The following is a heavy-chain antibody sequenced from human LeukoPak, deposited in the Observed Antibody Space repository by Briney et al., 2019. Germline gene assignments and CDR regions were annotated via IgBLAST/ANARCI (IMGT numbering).Heavy chain of an antibody. CDR1: GGSFSGYY. CDR3: ASLSDYYMDV. CDR2: INHSGST. J-gene: IGHJ6*03. Sequence: SETLSLTCAVYGGSFSGYYWSWIRRPPGKGPEWIGEINHSGSTNYNPSLKSRVTISVDTSKNQFSLKLSSVTAADTAVYYCASLSDYYMDVWGKGTTVTVSS. V-gene: IGHV4-34*01.